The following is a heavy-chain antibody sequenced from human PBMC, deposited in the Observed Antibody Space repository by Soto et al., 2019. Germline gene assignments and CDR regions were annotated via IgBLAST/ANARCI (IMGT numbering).Heavy chain of an antibody. CDR1: GFTFNDFE. J-gene: IGHJ4*02. D-gene: IGHD3-10*01. CDR2: IDGSGATK. CDR3: ARGFGRFNY. Sequence: EVQLLESGGGLVQPGGSLRLSCGVSGFTFNDFEMNWVRQAPGKGPEWLAYIDGSGATKKYADSVRGRFTISRDNPNNSLFLQMSSLSAADTAIHYCARGFGRFNYWGQGTLVSVSS. V-gene: IGHV3-48*03.